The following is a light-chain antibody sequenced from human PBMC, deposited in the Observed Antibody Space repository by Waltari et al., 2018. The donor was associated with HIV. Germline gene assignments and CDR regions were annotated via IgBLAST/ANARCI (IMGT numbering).Light chain of an antibody. CDR1: SSDVGGYNY. V-gene: IGLV2-23*02. CDR3: CSYAGSSTLV. Sequence: QSALTQPASVSGSPGQSITISCTGTSSDVGGYNYVSWYQQHPGKAPTLMIYDVSKRPSVVSNRFSGSKSGNTASLTISGLQAEDEADYYCCSYAGSSTLVFGGGTKLTVL. CDR2: DVS. J-gene: IGLJ2*01.